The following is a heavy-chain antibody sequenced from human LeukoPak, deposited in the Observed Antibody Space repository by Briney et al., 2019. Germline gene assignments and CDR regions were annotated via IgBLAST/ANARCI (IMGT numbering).Heavy chain of an antibody. J-gene: IGHJ3*02. CDR3: ARQSITMVRGVILGAFDI. Sequence: PSETLSLTCTVSGGSISSYYWSWIRQPPGKGLEWIGYIYYSGSTNYNPSLKSRVTISVDTSKNQFSLKLSSVTAADTAVYYCARQSITMVRGVILGAFDIWGQGTMVTVSS. CDR2: IYYSGST. V-gene: IGHV4-59*08. CDR1: GGSISSYY. D-gene: IGHD3-10*01.